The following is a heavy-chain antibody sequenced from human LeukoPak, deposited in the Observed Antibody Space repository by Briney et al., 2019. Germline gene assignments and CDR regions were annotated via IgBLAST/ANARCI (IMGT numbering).Heavy chain of an antibody. V-gene: IGHV3-23*01. CDR3: AKSGSRDWDYFEY. CDR1: GFTFSSYA. D-gene: IGHD6-19*01. Sequence: GRSLRLSCAASGFTFSSYAMNWVRQAPGKGLEWVSTISGDGGATHYADSVKGRFTISRANSKNTLFLQMNSLRAEDTAVYYCAKSGSRDWDYFEYWGQGTLVTASS. CDR2: ISGDGGAT. J-gene: IGHJ4*02.